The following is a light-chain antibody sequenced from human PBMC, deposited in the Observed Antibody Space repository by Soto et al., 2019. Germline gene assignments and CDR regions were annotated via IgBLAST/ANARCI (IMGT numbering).Light chain of an antibody. Sequence: EILLTQSPATLAVSPGEGATLSCRASQSVRDNLAWYQQKPGQAPRLLIYRASTRATGVPARFSGSGSGTEFSLTNSSVQSEDVSVYFCQHSNFWPHTFGQGTKLEIK. CDR1: QSVRDN. CDR3: QHSNFWPHT. J-gene: IGKJ2*01. CDR2: RAS. V-gene: IGKV3-15*01.